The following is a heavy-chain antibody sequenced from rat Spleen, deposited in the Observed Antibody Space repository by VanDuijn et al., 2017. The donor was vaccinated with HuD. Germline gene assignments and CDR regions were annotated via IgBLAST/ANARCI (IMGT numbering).Heavy chain of an antibody. J-gene: IGHJ2*01. Sequence: EVQLVESGGGLVQPGRSLKLSCAASGFTFSNYGMAWVRQAPGRGLEWVASITNASGRTYYSDFVKGRFTISRDNAKSTLYLQMDSLRSEDTATYYCARQWDYWGQGVMVTVSS. CDR3: ARQWDY. CDR2: ITNASGRT. CDR1: GFTFSNYG. V-gene: IGHV5-29*01.